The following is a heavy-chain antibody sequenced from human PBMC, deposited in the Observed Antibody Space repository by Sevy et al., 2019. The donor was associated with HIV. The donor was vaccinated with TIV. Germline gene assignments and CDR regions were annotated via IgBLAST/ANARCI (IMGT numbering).Heavy chain of an antibody. J-gene: IGHJ5*02. D-gene: IGHD3-3*01. CDR1: GYTFTSYD. CDR3: ARGRCDFWSGYYYNWFDP. CDR2: MIPNSGNT. Sequence: ASVKVSCKASGYTFTSYDINWVRQATGQRLEWMGWMIPNSGNTGYAQKFQGRVTMTRNTSISTAYMELSSLRSEDTAVYYCARGRCDFWSGYYYNWFDPWGQGTLVTVSS. V-gene: IGHV1-8*01.